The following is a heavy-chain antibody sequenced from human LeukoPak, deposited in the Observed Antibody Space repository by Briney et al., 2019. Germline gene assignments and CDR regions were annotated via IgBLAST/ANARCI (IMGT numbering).Heavy chain of an antibody. V-gene: IGHV3-30-3*01. Sequence: PGGSLRLSCAASGFTFNSYSMHWVRQAPSKVLEWVAVISYDGSNKHYGDSVKGPFTISRDNSKNTLYLELSSLRAEDTAVLYCARGLQYYYDSSGYYFDYWGQGTLVTVSS. J-gene: IGHJ4*02. CDR2: ISYDGSNK. CDR1: GFTFNSYS. D-gene: IGHD3-22*01. CDR3: ARGLQYYYDSSGYYFDY.